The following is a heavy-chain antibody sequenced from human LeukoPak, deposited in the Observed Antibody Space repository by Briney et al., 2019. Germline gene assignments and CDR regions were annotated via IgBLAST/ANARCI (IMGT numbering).Heavy chain of an antibody. CDR2: ISAYNGNT. D-gene: IGHD5-24*01. Sequence: ASVKVSCKASCYTFTTYGITWVRQAPGQGLEWMGWISAYNGNTNYAQKLQGRVIMTTDTSTSTAYMELRSLRSDDTAVYYCARALVDGYKELGYWGQGTLVTVSS. J-gene: IGHJ4*02. CDR1: CYTFTTYG. V-gene: IGHV1-18*01. CDR3: ARALVDGYKELGY.